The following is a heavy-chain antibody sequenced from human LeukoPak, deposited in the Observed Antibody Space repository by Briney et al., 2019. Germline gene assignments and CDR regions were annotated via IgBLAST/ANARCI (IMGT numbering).Heavy chain of an antibody. Sequence: GGSLRLSCAASGFTFSSYEMNWVRQAPGKGLVWVSHVNGAGTSTTYADSVKGRFTISRDNARNTLYLQMNSLRAEDTAVYYCTRGGSYGSFDSWGQGTLVTVSS. CDR2: VNGAGTST. D-gene: IGHD3-10*01. CDR3: TRGGSYGSFDS. V-gene: IGHV3-74*01. CDR1: GFTFSSYE. J-gene: IGHJ4*02.